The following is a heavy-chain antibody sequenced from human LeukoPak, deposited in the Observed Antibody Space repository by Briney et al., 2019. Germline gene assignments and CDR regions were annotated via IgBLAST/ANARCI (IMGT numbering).Heavy chain of an antibody. J-gene: IGHJ4*02. CDR2: IYYSGST. CDR3: ARTTAGGRYSGSYYRY. V-gene: IGHV4-59*12. D-gene: IGHD1-26*01. CDR1: GGSISTYY. Sequence: SETLSLTCTVSGGSISTYYWSWIRQPPGKGLEWIGYIYYSGSTNYNSSLKSRVTISVDTSKNQFSLKLSSVTAADTAVYYCARTTAGGRYSGSYYRYWGQGTLVTVSS.